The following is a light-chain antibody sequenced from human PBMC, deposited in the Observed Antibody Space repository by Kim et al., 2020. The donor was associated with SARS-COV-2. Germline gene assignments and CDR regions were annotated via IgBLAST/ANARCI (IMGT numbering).Light chain of an antibody. CDR1: SSDVGSYNR. CDR2: EVS. Sequence: QSALTQPPSVSGSPGQSVTISCTGTSSDVGSYNRFSWYQQPPGTAPKLMIYEVSNRPSGVPDRFSGSKSGNTASLTISGLQAEDEADYYCSSYTSSSTLVFGGGTQLTVL. V-gene: IGLV2-18*02. J-gene: IGLJ2*01. CDR3: SSYTSSSTLV.